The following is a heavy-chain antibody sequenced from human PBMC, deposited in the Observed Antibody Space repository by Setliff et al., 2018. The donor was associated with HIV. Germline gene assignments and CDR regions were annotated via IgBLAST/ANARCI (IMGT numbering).Heavy chain of an antibody. CDR2: IYYSGST. D-gene: IGHD1-26*01. J-gene: IGHJ6*03. CDR3: ARAGDGSPFYYYYYMDV. CDR1: GGSISNYY. Sequence: SETLSLPCTVSGGSISNYYWSWFRQPPGKGLQLIGYIYYSGSTNYNPSLKRRGTISVETSTNQFSLKLSSVTAADTAVYYCARAGDGSPFYYYYYMDVWGKGTTVTVSS. V-gene: IGHV4-59*01.